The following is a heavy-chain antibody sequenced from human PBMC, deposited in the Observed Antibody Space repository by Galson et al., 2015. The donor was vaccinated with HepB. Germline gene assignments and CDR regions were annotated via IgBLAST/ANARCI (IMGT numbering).Heavy chain of an antibody. D-gene: IGHD3-3*01. J-gene: IGHJ4*02. CDR2: TSDTGYST. CDR3: AKQEVTVFGVVILDF. CDR1: GFTFSRYA. Sequence: SLRLSCAASGFTFSRYAMSWVRQAPGKGLEWLSSTSDTGYSTYYADSVKGRFTISRDNSKDTLYLQMNSLRAEDTAVYYCAKQEVTVFGVVILDFWGQGTLVTVSS. V-gene: IGHV3-23*01.